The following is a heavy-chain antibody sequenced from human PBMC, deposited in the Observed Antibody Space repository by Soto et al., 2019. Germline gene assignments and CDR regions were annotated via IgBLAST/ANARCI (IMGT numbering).Heavy chain of an antibody. D-gene: IGHD4-17*01. CDR1: GGSISSSSYY. J-gene: IGHJ4*02. V-gene: IGHV4-39*01. CDR3: ARHSDDYGWYGY. Sequence: SETLSLTCTVSGGSISSSSYYWGWIRQPPGKGLEWIGSIYYSGSTYYNPSLKSRVTISVDTSKNQFSLKLSSVTAADTAVYYCARHSDDYGWYGYWGQGARVIVCS. CDR2: IYYSGST.